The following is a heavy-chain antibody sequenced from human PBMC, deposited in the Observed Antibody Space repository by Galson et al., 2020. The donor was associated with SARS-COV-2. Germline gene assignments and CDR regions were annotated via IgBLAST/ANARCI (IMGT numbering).Heavy chain of an antibody. V-gene: IGHV5-51*01. Sequence: GESLKISCKGSGYRFTAYWIGWVRLMPGKGLEWVGFIFPGDSDTRYSPSFQGHVTISADKSITTAYLQWSSLTASDSAIYYCARTDVGWLTDVWGQGTLVTVSS. CDR2: IFPGDSDT. D-gene: IGHD5-12*01. CDR1: GYRFTAYW. CDR3: ARTDVGWLTDV. J-gene: IGHJ4*02.